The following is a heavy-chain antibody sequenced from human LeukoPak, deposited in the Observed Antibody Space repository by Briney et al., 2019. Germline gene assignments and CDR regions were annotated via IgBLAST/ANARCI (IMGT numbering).Heavy chain of an antibody. CDR2: IYYSGAT. D-gene: IGHD2-2*01. J-gene: IGHJ4*02. CDR1: GGSISGSY. V-gene: IGHV4-59*01. Sequence: SETLSLTCTVSGGSISGSYWSWIRQPPGKGQEWIGYIYYSGATYYSPSLKSRITISVDTSQSQFSLKMNSVTAADTAVYFCARYDSSSAGFDFWGQGTLVTVSS. CDR3: ARYDSSSAGFDF.